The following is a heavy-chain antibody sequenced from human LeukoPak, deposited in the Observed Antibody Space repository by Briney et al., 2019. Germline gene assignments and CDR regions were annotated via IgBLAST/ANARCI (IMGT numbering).Heavy chain of an antibody. CDR1: RFTFSNYA. D-gene: IGHD6-19*01. CDR3: AKDRTAVPGYQDY. Sequence: GGSLILSCAASRFTFSNYAMSWVRPAPGKGLEWVSGISASGGTPNYADSVKGRFTISRDNSKNTLYLQMNSLRAEDTAVYYCAKDRTAVPGYQDYWGQGTLVTVSS. J-gene: IGHJ4*02. V-gene: IGHV3-23*01. CDR2: ISASGGTP.